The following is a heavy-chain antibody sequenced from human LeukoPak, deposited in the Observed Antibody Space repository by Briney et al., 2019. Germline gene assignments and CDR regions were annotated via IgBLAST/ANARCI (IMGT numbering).Heavy chain of an antibody. CDR2: LFDNGTI. CDR1: GGSISSSNYF. Sequence: SETLSLTCTVSGGSISSSNYFWGWIRQPPGKGLEWIGTLFDNGTIYYGQSFKSRVSISVDTSKNQFSLNLRSLAAADTAVYYWADRVGYDLFEFWGQGTLVTVSS. V-gene: IGHV4-39*01. D-gene: IGHD5-12*01. J-gene: IGHJ4*02. CDR3: ADRVGYDLFEF.